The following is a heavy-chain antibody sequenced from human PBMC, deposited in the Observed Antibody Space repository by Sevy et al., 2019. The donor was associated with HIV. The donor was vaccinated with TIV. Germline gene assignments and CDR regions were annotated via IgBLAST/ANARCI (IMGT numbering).Heavy chain of an antibody. D-gene: IGHD2-15*01. CDR3: ARESGYCSGGSCYSDY. J-gene: IGHJ4*02. Sequence: GGSLRLSCAASGFTFSSYSMNWVRQAPGKGLEWVSSISSSSSYIYYADSVKGRFTISRENAKNSLYLQMNSLRAEDTAVYYCARESGYCSGGSCYSDYWGQGTLVTVSS. V-gene: IGHV3-21*01. CDR1: GFTFSSYS. CDR2: ISSSSSYI.